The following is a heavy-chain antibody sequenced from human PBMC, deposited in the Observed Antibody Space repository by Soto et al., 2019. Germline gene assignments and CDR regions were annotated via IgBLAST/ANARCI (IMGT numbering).Heavy chain of an antibody. CDR1: GFTFSSYA. CDR3: AKNALGGYYDFWGGYTSYFDY. Sequence: GGSLRLSCAASGFTFSSYAMSWVRQAPGKGLEWVSAISGSGGSTYYADSVKGRFTISRDNSKNTLYLQMNSLRAEDTALYYCAKNALGGYYDFWGGYTSYFDYWGQAPLVPVSS. J-gene: IGHJ4*02. D-gene: IGHD3-3*01. CDR2: ISGSGGST. V-gene: IGHV3-23*01.